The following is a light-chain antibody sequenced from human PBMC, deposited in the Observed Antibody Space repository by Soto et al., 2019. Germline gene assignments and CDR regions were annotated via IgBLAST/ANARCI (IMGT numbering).Light chain of an antibody. V-gene: IGKV3-20*01. CDR1: QSVNSNY. J-gene: IGKJ1*01. CDR3: QQYESSSPT. CDR2: GAS. Sequence: EIVLTQSPGTLSLSPGERATLSCRASQSVNSNYLAWYQRKPGQAPRLLIYGASNRATDIPYRFSASGSATDFTLTITRLEPEEFALSYCQQYESSSPTFGQGTKVEIK.